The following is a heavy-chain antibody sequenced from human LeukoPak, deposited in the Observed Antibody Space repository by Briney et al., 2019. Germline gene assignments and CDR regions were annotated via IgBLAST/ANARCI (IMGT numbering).Heavy chain of an antibody. V-gene: IGHV3-7*05. CDR2: IKQDGSEK. CDR1: VFTFSNYW. CDR3: ARATTLFGVDKYFHY. J-gene: IGHJ4*02. Sequence: GGSLRLSCAASVFTFSNYWMSWVRQAPEKGLEWVANIKQDGSEKYYVDSVKGRFTISRDNAKNSLYLQMNSLRAVDTAVYYCARATTLFGVDKYFHYWGQGTPVTVSS. D-gene: IGHD3-3*01.